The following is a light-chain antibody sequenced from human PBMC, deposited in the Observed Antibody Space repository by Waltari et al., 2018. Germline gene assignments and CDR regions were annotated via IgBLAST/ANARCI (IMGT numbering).Light chain of an antibody. CDR1: QSVTRA. Sequence: EIVLTQSPGTLSLSPGERATLPCRTSQSVTRALAWYQQKPGQAPRLLIYGASNRATGIPDRFSGSGSGTDFSLTISSLEPEDFAVYYCQHYLRLPVTFGQGTKVEVK. V-gene: IGKV3-20*01. CDR3: QHYLRLPVT. CDR2: GAS. J-gene: IGKJ1*01.